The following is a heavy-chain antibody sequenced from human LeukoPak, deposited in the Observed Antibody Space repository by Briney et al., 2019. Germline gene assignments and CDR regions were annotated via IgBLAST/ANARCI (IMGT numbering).Heavy chain of an antibody. D-gene: IGHD2-15*01. CDR2: IYYSGST. V-gene: IGHV4-39*07. CDR3: ARGYCSGGSCYSYYYYNYMDV. J-gene: IGHJ6*03. CDR1: GGSISSSSYY. Sequence: SETLSLTCTVSGGSISSSSYYWGWIRQPPGKGLERIGSIYYSGSTYYNPSLKSRVTISVDTSKNQFSLKLSSVTAADTAVYYCARGYCSGGSCYSYYYYNYMDVWGKGTTVTVSS.